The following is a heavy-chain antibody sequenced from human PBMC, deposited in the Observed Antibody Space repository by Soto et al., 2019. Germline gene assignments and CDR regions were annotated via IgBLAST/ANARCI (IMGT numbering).Heavy chain of an antibody. V-gene: IGHV3-21*01. CDR2: ISSSSSYI. J-gene: IGHJ5*02. Sequence: VGSLRLSCAASGFTFSSYSMNWFRQAPGKGLEWVSSISSSSSYIYYADSVKGRFTISRDNAKNSLYLQMNSLRAEATAVYYCARDASIAATEGWFDPWGQGTLVTVSS. D-gene: IGHD6-6*01. CDR1: GFTFSSYS. CDR3: ARDASIAATEGWFDP.